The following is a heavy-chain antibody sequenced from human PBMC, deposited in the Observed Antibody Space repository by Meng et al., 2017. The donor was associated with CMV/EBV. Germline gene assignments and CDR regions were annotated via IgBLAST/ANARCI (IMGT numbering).Heavy chain of an antibody. V-gene: IGHV3-11*04. J-gene: IGHJ5*02. CDR1: GFTFSDYY. CDR2: ISSSGSTI. CDR3: ARVRTINGWSQYHWFDP. Sequence: GGSLRLSCAASGFTFSDYYMSWIRQAPGKGLEWVSYISSSGSTIYYADSVKGRFTISRDNAKNSLYLQMNSLRAEDTAVYYCARVRTINGWSQYHWFDPWGQGTLVTVSS. D-gene: IGHD6-19*01.